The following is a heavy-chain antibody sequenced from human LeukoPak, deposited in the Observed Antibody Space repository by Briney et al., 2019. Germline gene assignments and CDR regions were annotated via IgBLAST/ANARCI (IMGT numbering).Heavy chain of an antibody. Sequence: GGSLRLSCAASGFTFSSYSMNWVRQAPGKGLEWVSFISSSSSYIYYADSVKGRFTISRDNSKNTLYIQMHSLRVEDTAVYFCASLGGDYMWGFDPWGQGTLVTVSS. CDR3: ASLGGDYMWGFDP. V-gene: IGHV3-21*04. CDR2: ISSSSSYI. D-gene: IGHD4-17*01. J-gene: IGHJ5*02. CDR1: GFTFSSYS.